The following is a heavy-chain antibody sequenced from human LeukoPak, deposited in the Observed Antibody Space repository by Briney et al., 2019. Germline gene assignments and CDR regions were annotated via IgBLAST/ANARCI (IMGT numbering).Heavy chain of an antibody. D-gene: IGHD6-13*01. Sequence: PSETLSLTCTVSGGSISSSSYYWGWIRQPPGKGLEWIGSIYYSGSTYYNPSLKSRVTISVDTSKNQFSLKLSSVTAADTAVYYCARDNTAGTSDYWGQGTLVTVSS. CDR1: GGSISSSSYY. J-gene: IGHJ4*02. V-gene: IGHV4-39*07. CDR3: ARDNTAGTSDY. CDR2: IYYSGST.